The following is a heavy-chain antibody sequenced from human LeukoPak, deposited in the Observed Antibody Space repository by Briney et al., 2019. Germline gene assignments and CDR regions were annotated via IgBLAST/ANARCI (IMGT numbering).Heavy chain of an antibody. CDR2: IYYTKNT. J-gene: IGHJ4*02. D-gene: IGHD5-18*01. V-gene: IGHV4-39*01. CDR3: ASPRGFSYGYFDY. Sequence: SETLSLTCTVSGGSISSSSAYWVWIRQPPGKGLEWIGSIYYTKNTYYNPSLESRVTISADTSKNQFSLTLGSVSATDTAVYYCASPRGFSYGYFDYWGQGTLVTVSS. CDR1: GGSISSSSAY.